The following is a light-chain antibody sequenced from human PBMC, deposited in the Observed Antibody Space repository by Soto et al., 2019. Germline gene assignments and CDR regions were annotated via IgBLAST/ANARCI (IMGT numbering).Light chain of an antibody. CDR1: SSDVGGYNY. V-gene: IGLV2-14*01. J-gene: IGLJ2*01. Sequence: QSALTQPASVSGSPGQSITISCTGTSSDVGGYNYVSWYQQHPGKAPKLMIYAVSNRPSGVSNRFSGSKSGNTASLTISGLQAEDEADYYCSSYTSSSTLLFGGGTHLTVL. CDR2: AVS. CDR3: SSYTSSSTLL.